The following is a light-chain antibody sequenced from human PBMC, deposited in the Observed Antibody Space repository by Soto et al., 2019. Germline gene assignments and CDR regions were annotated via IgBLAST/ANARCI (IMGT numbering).Light chain of an antibody. Sequence: QPVLTQPPSVSGAPGQTVTFSCTGSSSNIGAGYDVHWYQHLPGAAPKLLIYGNSNRPSGVPDRFSGSKSGTSAALAITWLQDDEEAKDYCQSYDNSLSGLVFGGGTKLTVL. CDR1: SSNIGAGYD. CDR2: GNS. V-gene: IGLV1-40*01. J-gene: IGLJ2*01. CDR3: QSYDNSLSGLV.